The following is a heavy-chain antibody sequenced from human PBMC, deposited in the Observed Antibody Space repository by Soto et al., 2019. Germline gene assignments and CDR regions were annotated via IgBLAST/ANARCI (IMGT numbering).Heavy chain of an antibody. CDR3: ARVGDGYNFGMDV. CDR2: ISSSSSTI. Sequence: EVQLVESGGGLVQPGGSLRLSCAASGFTFSSYSMNWVRQAPGKGLEWVSYISSSSSTIYYADSVKGRFTISRDNAKNSVYLQMNSLRDEDTAVYYCARVGDGYNFGMDVWGQGTTVTVSS. J-gene: IGHJ6*02. CDR1: GFTFSSYS. V-gene: IGHV3-48*02.